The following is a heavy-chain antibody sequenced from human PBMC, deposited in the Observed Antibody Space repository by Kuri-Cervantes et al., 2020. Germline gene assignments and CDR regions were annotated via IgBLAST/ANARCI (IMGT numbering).Heavy chain of an antibody. CDR3: ARETPQYCSSTSCYYWDY. Sequence: GGSLRLSCAASGFTFSSYSMNWVRQAPGKGLEWVSYISSSSSTIYYADSVKGRFTISRDNAKNSLYLQMNSLRDDDTAVYYCARETPQYCSSTSCYYWDYWGQGTLVTVSS. J-gene: IGHJ4*02. CDR1: GFTFSSYS. CDR2: ISSSSSTI. V-gene: IGHV3-48*02. D-gene: IGHD2-2*01.